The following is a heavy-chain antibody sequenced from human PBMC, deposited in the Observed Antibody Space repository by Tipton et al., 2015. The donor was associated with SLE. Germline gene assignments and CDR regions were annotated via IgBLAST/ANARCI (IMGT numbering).Heavy chain of an antibody. CDR2: LSNDGITK. V-gene: IGHV3-30*04. D-gene: IGHD6-19*01. Sequence: RSLRLSCAASGFTFGTCAMYWVRQAPGKGLEWVAVLSNDGITKYYADFVKGRFTISRDNSQNTLYLQMNSLRAEDTAVYYCAKDQEQWLVHYFDSWGQGTLVTVSS. CDR3: AKDQEQWLVHYFDS. CDR1: GFTFGTCA. J-gene: IGHJ4*02.